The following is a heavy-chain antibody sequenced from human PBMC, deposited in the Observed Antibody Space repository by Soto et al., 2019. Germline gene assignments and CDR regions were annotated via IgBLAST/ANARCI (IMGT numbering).Heavy chain of an antibody. CDR1: GGSIYRSGYY. CDR3: GKVLVGAPGHTDSHS. D-gene: IGHD2-15*01. Sequence: SETLSLTCTVSGGSIYRSGYYWGWIRQPPGRGLEWIGNIDYNGVTYSNPSLKSRVTISRDTSKNQFSLKLTSVTAADTALYYCGKVLVGAPGHTDSHSWGPGTLVTVSS. CDR2: IDYNGVT. V-gene: IGHV4-39*01. J-gene: IGHJ4*02.